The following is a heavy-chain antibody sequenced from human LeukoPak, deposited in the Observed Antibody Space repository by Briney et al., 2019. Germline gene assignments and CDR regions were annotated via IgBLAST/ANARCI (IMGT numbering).Heavy chain of an antibody. J-gene: IGHJ4*02. V-gene: IGHV5-51*01. CDR3: TRHSSGSYEY. Sequence: GESLKISCKTSGYTFTDYWIGWVRQMPGKGLDWMGIIYPGDSDTTYSPSFQGQVTISADKSIRTAYLQWARLKASDTAIYYCTRHSSGSYEYWGQGTLVTVSS. CDR1: GYTFTDYW. CDR2: IYPGDSDT. D-gene: IGHD1-26*01.